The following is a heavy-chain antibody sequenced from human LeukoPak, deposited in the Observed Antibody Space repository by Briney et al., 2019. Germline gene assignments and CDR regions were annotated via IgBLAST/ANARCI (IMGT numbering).Heavy chain of an antibody. D-gene: IGHD2-21*02. J-gene: IGHJ5*02. CDR1: GFTVSSNY. Sequence: LRLSCAVSGFTVSSNYMTWIRQHPGKGLEWIGYIYYSGSTYYNPSLKSRVTISVDTSKNQFSLKLSSVTAADTAVYYCARGLLFSWFDPWGQGTLVTVSS. V-gene: IGHV4-31*02. CDR3: ARGLLFSWFDP. CDR2: IYYSGST.